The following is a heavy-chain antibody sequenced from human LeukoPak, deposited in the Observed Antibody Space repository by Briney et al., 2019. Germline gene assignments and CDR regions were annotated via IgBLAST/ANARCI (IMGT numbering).Heavy chain of an antibody. Sequence: SETLSLTCAVYGASFSGYYWSWIRQPPGKGLEWIGEINHSGSTNYNPSLKSRVTISVDTSKNQFSLKLSSVTAADTAVYYCARDRTLTKVAYFDYWGQGTLVTVSS. V-gene: IGHV4-34*01. CDR3: ARDRTLTKVAYFDY. J-gene: IGHJ4*02. CDR1: GASFSGYY. D-gene: IGHD4-11*01. CDR2: INHSGST.